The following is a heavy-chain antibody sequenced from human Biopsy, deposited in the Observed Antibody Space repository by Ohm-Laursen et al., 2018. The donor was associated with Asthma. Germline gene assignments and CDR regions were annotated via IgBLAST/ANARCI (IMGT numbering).Heavy chain of an antibody. CDR2: IKHDGGEK. J-gene: IGHJ1*01. CDR1: GFTFSSYS. Sequence: SLRLSCAASGFTFSSYSMNWVRQAPGQGLEWVANIKHDGGEKNHVDSPKGRFTISRDNAKNLLFLQMNSLRAEDTAVYYCARTFHFWSPYHAEHYQLWGQGTLVTVSS. D-gene: IGHD3-3*01. V-gene: IGHV3-7*01. CDR3: ARTFHFWSPYHAEHYQL.